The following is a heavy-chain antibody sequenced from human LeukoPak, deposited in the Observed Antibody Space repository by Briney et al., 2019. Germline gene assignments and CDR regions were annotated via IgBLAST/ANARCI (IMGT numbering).Heavy chain of an antibody. Sequence: GGSLRLSCTLSGFSVTNALIDWVRQAPGKGPEWVALIYIDERTVYADSVKGRFTISRDNSKNMVYLQMNSLRSEDSALYYCVRDRAGTQSWVEFDLWGQGTLVTVSS. D-gene: IGHD3-10*01. J-gene: IGHJ5*02. V-gene: IGHV3-66*02. CDR2: IYIDERT. CDR1: GFSVTNAL. CDR3: VRDRAGTQSWVEFDL.